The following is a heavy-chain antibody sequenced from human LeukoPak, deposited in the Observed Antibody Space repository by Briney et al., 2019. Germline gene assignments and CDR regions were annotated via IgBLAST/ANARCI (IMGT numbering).Heavy chain of an antibody. CDR3: ACRPSAISYYGVFDF. CDR1: GFTFSSYS. CDR2: ISSSSSYI. J-gene: IGHJ4*02. V-gene: IGHV3-21*01. Sequence: GSLRLSCAASGFTFSSYSMNWVRQAPGKGLEWVSSISSSSSYIYYADSVKGRFTISRDNARNSLYLQMNSLRAEDTAVYYCACRPSAISYYGVFDFWGQGTLVTVSS. D-gene: IGHD3-22*01.